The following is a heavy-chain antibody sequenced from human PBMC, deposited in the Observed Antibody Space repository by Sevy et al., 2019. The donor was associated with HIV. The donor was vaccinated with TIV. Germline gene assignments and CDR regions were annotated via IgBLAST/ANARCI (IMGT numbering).Heavy chain of an antibody. CDR3: AGRSSAWTLFDY. D-gene: IGHD6-19*01. Sequence: GGSLRLSCAASGFTVSRNYMSWVRQAPGKGLEWVSVIYSDGKTFYADSVQDRFTISRDNSKNTLYLQMNSLRAEDTAVYYCAGRSSAWTLFDYWGHATLVTVSS. CDR1: GFTVSRNY. CDR2: IYSDGKT. V-gene: IGHV3-66*01. J-gene: IGHJ4*01.